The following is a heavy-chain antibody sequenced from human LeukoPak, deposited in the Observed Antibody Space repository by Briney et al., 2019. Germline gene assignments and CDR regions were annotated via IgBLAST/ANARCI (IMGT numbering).Heavy chain of an antibody. Sequence: GGSLRLSCAASGFTFSSYAMSWVRQAPGEGLEWVSAISGSGGSTYYADSVKGRFTISRDNSKNTLYLQMNSLRAEDTAVYYCAKDQFSSGLNWFDPWGQGTLVTVSS. CDR3: AKDQFSSGLNWFDP. D-gene: IGHD6-19*01. CDR1: GFTFSSYA. J-gene: IGHJ5*02. V-gene: IGHV3-23*01. CDR2: ISGSGGST.